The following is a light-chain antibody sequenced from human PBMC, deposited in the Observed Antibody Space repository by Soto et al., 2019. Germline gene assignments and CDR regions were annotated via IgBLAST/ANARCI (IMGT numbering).Light chain of an antibody. J-gene: IGKJ4*01. Sequence: EIVLTHYPAILPLSPGERASLSCRASQSVDGYLAWYQQKPGQPPRLLFYDTSNRATGTPARFSAFGSGTDFTLTISALEPEDFAVYYCQQRSNWPLTFGGGTKVEIK. V-gene: IGKV3-11*01. CDR3: QQRSNWPLT. CDR2: DTS. CDR1: QSVDGY.